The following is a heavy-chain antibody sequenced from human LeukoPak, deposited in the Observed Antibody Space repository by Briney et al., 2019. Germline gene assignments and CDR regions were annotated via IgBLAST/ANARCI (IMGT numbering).Heavy chain of an antibody. CDR3: ARRSPGYSYAIDS. J-gene: IGHJ4*02. V-gene: IGHV4-59*08. CDR2: IYYSGST. D-gene: IGHD5-18*01. Sequence: PSETLSLTCIVSGGSISTYYWSWIRQLPGKGLEWIGYIYYSGSTSYNPSLKSRLTMSVDTSKNQFSLKLSSVTAADTAVYYCARRSPGYSYAIDSWGQGTLVTVSS. CDR1: GGSISTYY.